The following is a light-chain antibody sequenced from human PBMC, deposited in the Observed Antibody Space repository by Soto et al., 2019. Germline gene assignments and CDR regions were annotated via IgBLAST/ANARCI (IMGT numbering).Light chain of an antibody. CDR2: AAS. V-gene: IGKV1-12*01. Sequence: DIQMTQSPSSVSASVGDRVTITCRASQGISSWLAWYQQKPGKAPKLLIYAASGLQSGVPSRFSGSGSGTDFTLTISRLEPEDFAVYYCQQYGSAPWTFGQGSKVDVK. CDR3: QQYGSAPWT. J-gene: IGKJ1*01. CDR1: QGISSW.